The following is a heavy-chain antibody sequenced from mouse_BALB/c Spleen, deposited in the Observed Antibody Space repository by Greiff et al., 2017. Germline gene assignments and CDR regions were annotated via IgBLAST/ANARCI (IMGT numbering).Heavy chain of an antibody. J-gene: IGHJ2*01. CDR1: GFTFSSFG. D-gene: IGHD2-14*01. CDR2: ISSGSSTI. CDR3: AREGRYDGFFDY. V-gene: IGHV5-17*02. Sequence: EVQLVESGGGLVQPGGSRKLSCAASGFTFSSFGMHWVRQAPEKGLEWVAYISSGSSTIYYADTVKGRFTISRDNPKNTLFLQMTSLRSEDTAMYYCAREGRYDGFFDYWGQGTTLTVSS.